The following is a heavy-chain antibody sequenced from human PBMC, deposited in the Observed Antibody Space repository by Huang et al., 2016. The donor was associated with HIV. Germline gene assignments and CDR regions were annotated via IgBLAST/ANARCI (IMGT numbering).Heavy chain of an antibody. CDR2: FAPKHGET. V-gene: IGHV1-24*01. J-gene: IGHJ3*02. D-gene: IGHD2-21*01. CDR3: ATGFDTYYDI. Sequence: QVQLVQSGAEVKKPGASVKVSCKVSGYTLTDLSIHWVRQAPGKGLEWMGGFAPKHGETNYAQNCQSRVTMTEDTSTDTAYMELNSLRSEDTAVYYCATGFDTYYDIWGQGTMVIASS. CDR1: GYTLTDLS.